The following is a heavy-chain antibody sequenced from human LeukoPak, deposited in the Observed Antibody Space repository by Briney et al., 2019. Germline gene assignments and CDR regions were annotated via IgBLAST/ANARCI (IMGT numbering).Heavy chain of an antibody. V-gene: IGHV4-59*01. J-gene: IGHJ4*02. CDR2: IYYSGST. CDR1: SGSISSYY. CDR3: ARDYSSGWYD. D-gene: IGHD6-19*01. Sequence: SETLSLTCTVSSGSISSYYWSWIRQPPGKGLEWIGYIYYSGSTNYNPSLKSRVTISVDTSKNQFSLKLSSVTAADTAVYYCARDYSSGWYDWGQGTLVTVSS.